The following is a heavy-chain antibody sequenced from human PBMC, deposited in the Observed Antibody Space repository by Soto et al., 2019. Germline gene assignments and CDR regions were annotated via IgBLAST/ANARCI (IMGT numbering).Heavy chain of an antibody. CDR1: GFSFSSYE. CDR3: ASLSGSYGFDP. J-gene: IGHJ5*02. V-gene: IGHV3-48*03. Sequence: EAQLVESWGDLVQTGGSLRLSCAGSGFSFSSYEMNWVCQAPGKGLELVSYISSSGSDTYYADSLKARFTISRDNAQNSLYLHMTMLRAEDTAIDYCASLSGSYGFDPWGQGTLVTVSS. D-gene: IGHD1-26*01. CDR2: ISSSGSDT.